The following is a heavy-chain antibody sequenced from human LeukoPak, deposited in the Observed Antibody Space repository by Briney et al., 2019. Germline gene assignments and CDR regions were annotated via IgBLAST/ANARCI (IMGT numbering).Heavy chain of an antibody. CDR1: GFTFSRYG. Sequence: TGGFLRLSCAASGFTFSRYGMHWVRQAPGKGLEWVAVISYDGSNKYYVDSVKGRFTISKDNSKNTLYLQMNSLRAEDTAVYYCAKDRDILTGYLDYWGQGTLVTVSS. V-gene: IGHV3-30*18. CDR3: AKDRDILTGYLDY. D-gene: IGHD3-9*01. J-gene: IGHJ4*02. CDR2: ISYDGSNK.